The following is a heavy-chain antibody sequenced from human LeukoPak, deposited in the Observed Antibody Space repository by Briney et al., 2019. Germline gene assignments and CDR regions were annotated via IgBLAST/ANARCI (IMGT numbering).Heavy chain of an antibody. CDR1: GFTFSNTA. Sequence: PGGSLRLSCAGSGFTFSNTAMSWVRQAPGKGLEWVSSISGSDGRTYYVDSVKGRFTISRDNSKNTLYLQLNSLGAEDTAVYYCAKTVVNSGWYYFDYWGQGTLVTVSS. CDR2: ISGSDGRT. J-gene: IGHJ4*02. D-gene: IGHD3-22*01. V-gene: IGHV3-23*01. CDR3: AKTVVNSGWYYFDY.